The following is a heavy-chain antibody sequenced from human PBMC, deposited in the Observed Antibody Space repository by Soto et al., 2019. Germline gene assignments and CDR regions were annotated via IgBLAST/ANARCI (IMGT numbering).Heavy chain of an antibody. CDR3: VRRIAESNTGGYFDY. CDR1: GFTFASYA. D-gene: IGHD2-21*01. V-gene: IGHV3-64D*08. Sequence: GGSLRLSCAASGFTFASYAMAWVRQAPGKGLECVSALTASGDNTHYADSVKGRFTVSRDNSKNTLSLQMSNLRAEDTAVYYCVRRIAESNTGGYFDYWGQGALVTVSS. CDR2: LTASGDNT. J-gene: IGHJ4*02.